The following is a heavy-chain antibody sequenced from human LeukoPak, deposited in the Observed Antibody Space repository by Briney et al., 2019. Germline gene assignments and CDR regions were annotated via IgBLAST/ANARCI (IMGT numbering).Heavy chain of an antibody. V-gene: IGHV1-46*01. J-gene: IGHJ4*02. CDR1: GYTFTSYG. CDR2: INPSGGST. Sequence: ASVKVSCKASGYTFTSYGISWVRQAPGQGLEWMGIINPSGGSTSYAQKFQGRVTMTRDTSTSTVYMELSSLRSEDTAVYYCAREYGMIVVEWGQGTLVTVSS. D-gene: IGHD3-22*01. CDR3: AREYGMIVVE.